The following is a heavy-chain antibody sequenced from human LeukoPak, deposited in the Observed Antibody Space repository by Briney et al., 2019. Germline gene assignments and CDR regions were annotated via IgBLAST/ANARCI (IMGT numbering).Heavy chain of an antibody. D-gene: IGHD3-9*01. CDR1: GFTFSNHG. Sequence: GGSLRLSCAASGFTFSNHGMHWVRQAPGKGLEWVAIISYDGSNKYYADSVKGRFTISRDNSKNTLYLQMNSLRDEDTAVYYCARVLGDILTGFIWFDPWGQGTLVTVSS. J-gene: IGHJ5*02. V-gene: IGHV3-30*03. CDR3: ARVLGDILTGFIWFDP. CDR2: ISYDGSNK.